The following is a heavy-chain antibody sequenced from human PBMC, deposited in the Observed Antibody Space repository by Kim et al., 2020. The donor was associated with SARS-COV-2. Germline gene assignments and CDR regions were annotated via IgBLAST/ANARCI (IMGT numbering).Heavy chain of an antibody. V-gene: IGHV1-69*13. Sequence: SVKVSCKASGGTFSSYAISWVRQAPGQGLEWMGGIIPIFGTANYAQKFQGRVTITADESTSTAYMELSSLRSEDTAVYYCARDTSSIAARPPYFDYWGQGTLVTVSS. CDR2: IIPIFGTA. D-gene: IGHD6-6*01. CDR1: GGTFSSYA. J-gene: IGHJ4*02. CDR3: ARDTSSIAARPPYFDY.